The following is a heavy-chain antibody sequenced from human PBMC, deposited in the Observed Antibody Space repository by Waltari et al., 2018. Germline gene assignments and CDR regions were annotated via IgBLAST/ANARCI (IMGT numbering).Heavy chain of an antibody. CDR3: ATYIGASIGTAAFDV. V-gene: IGHV4-39*01. D-gene: IGHD5-12*01. CDR1: GGSITTNRHY. J-gene: IGHJ3*01. CDR2: ISYTGAT. Sequence: QLQLQESGPGLVMPSETLSLTCGVSGGSITTNRHYWAWIRQAPGQGLECVGTISYTGATYNSPSLTSRVTMSRDTSKNQLSLKLGSVTAADTAVYYCATYIGASIGTAAFDVWGRGTMVIVSS.